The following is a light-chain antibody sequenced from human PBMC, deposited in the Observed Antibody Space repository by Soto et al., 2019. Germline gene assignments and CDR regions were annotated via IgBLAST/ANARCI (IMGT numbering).Light chain of an antibody. V-gene: IGKV3-15*01. CDR2: GAS. J-gene: IGKJ2*01. CDR3: KQYNNWPSYT. CDR1: QSVSSN. Sequence: EIVMTQSPATLFVSPGERATLSCRASQSVSSNLAWYQQKPGQAPRLLIYGASTRATGIPARFSGSGSGTEFTLTISSLQSEDFAVYYCKQYNNWPSYTFGQGTKLEIK.